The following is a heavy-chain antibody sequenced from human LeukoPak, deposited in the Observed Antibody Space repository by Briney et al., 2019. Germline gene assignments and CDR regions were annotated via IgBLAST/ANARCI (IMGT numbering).Heavy chain of an antibody. CDR3: ARAQFLRFLEYSRWFDP. CDR1: GGSISSYY. Sequence: SETLSLTCTVSGGSISSYYWSWIRQPAGKGLEWIGRIYTSGSTNYNPSLKSRVTMSVDTSKNQFSLKLSSVTAADTAVYYCARAQFLRFLEYSRWFDPWGQGTLVTVSS. D-gene: IGHD3-3*01. J-gene: IGHJ5*02. V-gene: IGHV4-4*07. CDR2: IYTSGST.